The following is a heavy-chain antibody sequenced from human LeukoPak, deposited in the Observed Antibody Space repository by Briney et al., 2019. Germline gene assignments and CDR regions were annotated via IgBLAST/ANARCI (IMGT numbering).Heavy chain of an antibody. CDR3: AKDMVGAPRDAFDI. CDR1: GFTFSSYG. V-gene: IGHV3-30*18. CDR2: ISYDGSNK. D-gene: IGHD1-26*01. J-gene: IGHJ3*02. Sequence: PGRSLRLSCAASGFTFSSYGMHWVRQAPGKGLEWVAVISYDGSNKYYADSVKGRFTISRDNSKNTLYLQMNSLRAEDMALYYCAKDMVGAPRDAFDIWGQGTMVTVSS.